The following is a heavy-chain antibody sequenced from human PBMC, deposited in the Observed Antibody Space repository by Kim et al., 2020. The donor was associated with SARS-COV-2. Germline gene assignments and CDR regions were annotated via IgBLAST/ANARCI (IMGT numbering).Heavy chain of an antibody. CDR2: IDTTRSYI. J-gene: IGHJ3*02. V-gene: IGHV3-21*01. CDR1: GFTFSVYD. CDR3: ARGGTMTLIRRALFYI. Sequence: GGSLRLSCVTSGFTFSVYDMNWVRQAPGKGLEWVSSIDTTRSYIYYSDSVRGRFTVSRDNAKNSLYLQMNSLIADDSAVYYCARGGTMTLIRRALFYIWG. D-gene: IGHD3-22*01.